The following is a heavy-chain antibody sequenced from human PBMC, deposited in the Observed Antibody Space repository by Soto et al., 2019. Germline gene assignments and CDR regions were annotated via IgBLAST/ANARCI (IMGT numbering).Heavy chain of an antibody. V-gene: IGHV3-74*01. Sequence: EVQLAESGGGLVQPGGSLRLSCAASGFTFSSYWMHWVRQAPGKGLIWVSRISTYGSTTTYSDSAKDRFTISRDNAKNTLYLQMTSLRAEDTGVYFCARDHGRPMATPANAVDLWGQGTMVTVSS. J-gene: IGHJ3*01. CDR3: ARDHGRPMATPANAVDL. CDR1: GFTFSSYW. D-gene: IGHD2-8*01. CDR2: ISTYGSTT.